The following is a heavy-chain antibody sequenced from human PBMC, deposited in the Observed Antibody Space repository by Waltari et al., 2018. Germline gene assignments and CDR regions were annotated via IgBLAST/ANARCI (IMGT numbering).Heavy chain of an antibody. CDR3: AGDRAIGLFFDY. CDR1: GDSLSGNYW. J-gene: IGHJ4*02. CDR2: VHHSGKT. D-gene: IGHD2-2*01. Sequence: VQLQESGQGLVKPSGTLSLTCAVSGDSLSGNYWWSWVRQSPEKGLEWIGQVHHSGKTHYNPSLQSRVTISLDKPKNQFSLNLNSVTAADTAVYYCAGDRAIGLFFDYWGRGTLVTVSS. V-gene: IGHV4-4*02.